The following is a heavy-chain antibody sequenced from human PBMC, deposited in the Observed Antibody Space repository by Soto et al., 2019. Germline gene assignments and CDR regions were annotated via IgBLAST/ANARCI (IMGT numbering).Heavy chain of an antibody. CDR2: INHSGRT. V-gene: IGHV4-34*01. CDR1: GGSFRGYY. Sequence: SETLSLTCAVYGGSFRGYYWSWIRQPPGKGLGWIGEINHSGRTNYNPSLKSRVTISVDTSKNQFSLKLSSVTAADTAVYYCARGDILTGYSHWGQGNLVTVSS. CDR3: ARGDILTGYSH. D-gene: IGHD3-9*01. J-gene: IGHJ4*02.